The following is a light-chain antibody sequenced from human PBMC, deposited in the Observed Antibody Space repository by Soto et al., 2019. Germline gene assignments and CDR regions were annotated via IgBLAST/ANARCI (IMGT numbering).Light chain of an antibody. V-gene: IGLV2-14*01. CDR2: DVS. CDR3: SSYTRSSTHVV. J-gene: IGLJ2*01. Sequence: QSALTQPASVSGSPGQSITISCTGTSSDVGSYNYVSWYQQYPGKAPKLMIYDVSNRPSGVSYRFSGSKSGNTASLTISGLQAEDVAVYYCSSYTRSSTHVVFGEGTKLTVL. CDR1: SSDVGSYNY.